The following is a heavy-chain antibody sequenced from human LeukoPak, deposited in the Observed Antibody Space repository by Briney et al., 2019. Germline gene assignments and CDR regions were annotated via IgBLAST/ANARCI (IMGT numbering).Heavy chain of an antibody. CDR3: ARGGPAMALDY. J-gene: IGHJ4*02. CDR2: ISHSGSA. Sequence: SETLSLTCTVSGYSISSGYYWGWIRQSPGKGLEWIEIISHSGSAYDNPSLKSRVTISLDTSKNQISLRLRSVTAADTAVYYCARGGPAMALDYWGQGTLVTVSS. V-gene: IGHV4-38-2*02. CDR1: GYSISSGYY. D-gene: IGHD5-18*01.